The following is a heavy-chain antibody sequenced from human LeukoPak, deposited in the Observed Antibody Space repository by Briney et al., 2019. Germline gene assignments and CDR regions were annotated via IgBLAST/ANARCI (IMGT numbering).Heavy chain of an antibody. CDR1: GFTFSSYA. CDR3: ARDLGTAMVLASFDY. Sequence: PGGSLRLSCAASGFTFSSYAMHWVRQAPGKGLEWVAVILYDGSNKYYADSVKGRFTISRDNSKNTLYLQMNSLRAEDTAVYYCARDLGTAMVLASFDYWGQGTLVTVSS. CDR2: ILYDGSNK. V-gene: IGHV3-30-3*01. J-gene: IGHJ4*02. D-gene: IGHD5-18*01.